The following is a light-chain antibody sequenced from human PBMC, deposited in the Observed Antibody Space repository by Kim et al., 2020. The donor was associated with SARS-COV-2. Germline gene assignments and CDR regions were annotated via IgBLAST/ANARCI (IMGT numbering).Light chain of an antibody. CDR3: QQFGSSSSYT. CDR2: GAS. V-gene: IGKV3-20*01. CDR1: QSIRSNY. Sequence: SPGERATLACRASQSIRSNYLAWYQHKPGQAHMLLIYGASSRATGIPDRFSGSESWTDFSLTINRLEPEDFAVYYCQQFGSSSSYTFGQGTKLEI. J-gene: IGKJ2*01.